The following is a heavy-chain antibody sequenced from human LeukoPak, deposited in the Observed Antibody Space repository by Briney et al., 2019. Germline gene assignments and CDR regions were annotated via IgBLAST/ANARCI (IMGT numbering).Heavy chain of an antibody. J-gene: IGHJ5*02. CDR3: VGGNWFDP. CDR1: GFTFSSYA. Sequence: HPGGSLRLSCAASGFTFSSYAMAWVRQAPGKGLEWVAAIRSSGDPSYYADSVKGRFTISRDNSKNTLYLQMNSLRAEDTAVYYCVGGNWFDPWGQGTLVTVSS. V-gene: IGHV3-23*01. CDR2: IRSSGDPS. D-gene: IGHD2-15*01.